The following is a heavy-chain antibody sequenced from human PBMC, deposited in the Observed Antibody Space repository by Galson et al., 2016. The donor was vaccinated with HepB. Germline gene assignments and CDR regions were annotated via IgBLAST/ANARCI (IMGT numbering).Heavy chain of an antibody. CDR3: SRHSVRPNKFDP. J-gene: IGHJ5*02. V-gene: IGHV3-48*04. CDR2: IGTGPDAI. Sequence: SLRLSCAASGFTFSSYSMNWVRQAPGKGLEWVSYIGTGPDAIYYADSLKGRFTISRDNPKNSLYLQMNSLRVEDTAVYYCSRHSVRPNKFDPWGQGTLVTVSP. D-gene: IGHD3-10*01. CDR1: GFTFSSYS.